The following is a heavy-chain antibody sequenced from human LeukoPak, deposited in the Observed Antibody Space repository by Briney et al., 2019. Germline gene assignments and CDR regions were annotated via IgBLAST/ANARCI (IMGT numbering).Heavy chain of an antibody. CDR2: ISSSGSTI. D-gene: IGHD4-17*01. Sequence: PGGSLRLSCAASGFTFSSYEMNWVRQAPGKGLEWVSYISSSGSTIYYADSVKGRFTISRDNAKNSLYLQMNSLRAEDTAVYYCARSMTTGLVYFDYWGQGTLVTVSS. V-gene: IGHV3-48*03. CDR3: ARSMTTGLVYFDY. J-gene: IGHJ4*02. CDR1: GFTFSSYE.